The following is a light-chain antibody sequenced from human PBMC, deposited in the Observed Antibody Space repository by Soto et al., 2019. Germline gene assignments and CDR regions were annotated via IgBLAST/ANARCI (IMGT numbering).Light chain of an antibody. V-gene: IGKV2-30*01. CDR2: KFS. Sequence: DVVLTQSPLSLPVTLGQPDFISCTSSQSLVYSDGNTYLAWFRQRPGQSPRRLIYKFSDRDSGVPDRFSGSGSGTDFTLKISRVEAEDVGIYYCMQGTHWPWTFGQGTTVEI. CDR1: QSLVYSDGNTY. CDR3: MQGTHWPWT. J-gene: IGKJ1*01.